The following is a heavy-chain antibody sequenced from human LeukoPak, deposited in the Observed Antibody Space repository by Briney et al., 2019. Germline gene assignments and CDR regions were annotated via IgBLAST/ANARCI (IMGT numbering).Heavy chain of an antibody. CDR3: AKARKQWLVGGTAFDY. J-gene: IGHJ4*02. V-gene: IGHV3-23*01. CDR1: GGSISSYY. Sequence: ETLSLTCTVSGGSISSYYWSWVRQAPGKGLEWVSAISGSGGSTYYADSVKGRFTISRDNSKNTLYLQMNSLRAEDTAVYYCAKARKQWLVGGTAFDYWGQGTLVTVSS. CDR2: ISGSGGST. D-gene: IGHD6-19*01.